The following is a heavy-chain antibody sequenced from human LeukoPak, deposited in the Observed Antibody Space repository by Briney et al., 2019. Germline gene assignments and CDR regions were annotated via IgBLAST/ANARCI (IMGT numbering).Heavy chain of an antibody. CDR1: GFTFSSYG. V-gene: IGHV3-NL1*01. D-gene: IGHD4-17*01. J-gene: IGHJ3*02. CDR2: IYSGGST. Sequence: QPGRSLRLSCAASGFTFSSYGMHWVRQAPGKGLEWVSLIYSGGSTYYADSVRGRFTISRDNSKNTLCLQMNSLRAEDTAVYYCATTRYDAFDIWGQGTMVTVSS. CDR3: ATTRYDAFDI.